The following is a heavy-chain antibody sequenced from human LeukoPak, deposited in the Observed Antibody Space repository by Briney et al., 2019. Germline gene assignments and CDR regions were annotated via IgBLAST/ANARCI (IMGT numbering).Heavy chain of an antibody. CDR2: IKSKTDGGTT. CDR3: TTVTAAAGPYDAFDI. CDR1: GFTFSNAW. Sequence: GGSLRLSCAASGFTFSNAWMSWVRQAPGKGLKWVGRIKSKTDGGTTDYAAPVKGRFTISRDDSKNTLYLQMNSLKTEDTAVYYCTTVTAAAGPYDAFDIWGQGTMVTVSS. V-gene: IGHV3-15*01. J-gene: IGHJ3*02. D-gene: IGHD6-13*01.